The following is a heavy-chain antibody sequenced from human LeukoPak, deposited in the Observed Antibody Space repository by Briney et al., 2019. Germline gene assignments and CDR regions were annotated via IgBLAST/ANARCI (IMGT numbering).Heavy chain of an antibody. Sequence: GASVKVSCKASGNTLTSYAIHWVRQAPGQRLEWMGWINGDNGNAKYSPEFQGRVTITRDTSASTAYMELSSLRSDDMAVYYCARGGCGFDPWGQGTLVTVSS. D-gene: IGHD2-21*01. CDR3: ARGGCGFDP. CDR1: GNTLTSYA. V-gene: IGHV1-3*03. CDR2: INGDNGNA. J-gene: IGHJ5*02.